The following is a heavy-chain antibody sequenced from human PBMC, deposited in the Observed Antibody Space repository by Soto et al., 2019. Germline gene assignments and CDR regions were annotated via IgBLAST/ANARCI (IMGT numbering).Heavy chain of an antibody. V-gene: IGHV3-21*01. CDR3: ARDARYCSGGSCCCGMDV. CDR1: GFTFSSYS. Sequence: GSLRLSCAASGFTFSSYSMNWVRQAPGKGLEWVSSISSSSSYIYYADSVKGRFTTSRDNAKNSLYLQMNSLRAEDTAVYYCARDARYCSGGSCCCGMDVWGQGTTVTVSS. D-gene: IGHD2-15*01. J-gene: IGHJ6*02. CDR2: ISSSSSYI.